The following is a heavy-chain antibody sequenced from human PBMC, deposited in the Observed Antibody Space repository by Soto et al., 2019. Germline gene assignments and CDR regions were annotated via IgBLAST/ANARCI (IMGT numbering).Heavy chain of an antibody. V-gene: IGHV3-53*01. CDR3: ARGPGIAADGTRGDYYYYAMDV. J-gene: IGHJ6*02. CDR2: IYSGGNT. D-gene: IGHD6-13*01. Sequence: AGSLRLSFAASGLTVSGIYMSWVRQAPGKGLEWVSVIYSGGNTYYTDSVKGRFTISRDKSKNTLYLQMNSLRVEDTAVYYCARGPGIAADGTRGDYYYYAMDVWGQGTTVTVSS. CDR1: GLTVSGIY.